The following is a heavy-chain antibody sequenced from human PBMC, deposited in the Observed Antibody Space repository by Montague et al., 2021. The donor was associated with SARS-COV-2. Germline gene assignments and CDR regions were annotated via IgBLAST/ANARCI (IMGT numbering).Heavy chain of an antibody. D-gene: IGHD1-1*01. V-gene: IGHV4-59*01. Sequence: SETLSLTCSVSGDSLTYFYWSWLRQTPGKGLEWIGYIFYSGNTKYNPSLQSRVTFSVDTSRNQFSLNLDSVTAADTGVYYCARGATRSFDHWGQGVLVTVSS. CDR3: ARGATRSFDH. CDR1: GDSLTYFY. CDR2: IFYSGNT. J-gene: IGHJ4*02.